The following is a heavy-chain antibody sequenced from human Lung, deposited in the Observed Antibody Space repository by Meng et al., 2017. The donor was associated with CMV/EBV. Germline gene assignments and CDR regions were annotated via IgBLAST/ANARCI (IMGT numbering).Heavy chain of an antibody. CDR1: GGSINNYY. J-gene: IGHJ4*02. Sequence: GSLRLXCTVSGGSINNYYWTWIRQPPGMRLEWIGYISYSGSTKYNPSLKSRVTISVDTSKNHFSLKLSSVTAADTAVYYCARGSLSVVDPDHYFDYWCQGTLVTVSS. V-gene: IGHV4-59*01. CDR2: ISYSGST. CDR3: ARGSLSVVDPDHYFDY. D-gene: IGHD2-15*01.